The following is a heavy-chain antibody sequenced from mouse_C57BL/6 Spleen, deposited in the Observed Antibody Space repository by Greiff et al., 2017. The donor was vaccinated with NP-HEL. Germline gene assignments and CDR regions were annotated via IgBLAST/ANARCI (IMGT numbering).Heavy chain of an antibody. CDR3: ARGGHYYGSSYGNYFDY. V-gene: IGHV1-64*01. CDR2: IHPNSGST. CDR1: GYTFTSYW. J-gene: IGHJ2*01. D-gene: IGHD1-1*01. Sequence: VQLQQPGAELVKPGASVKLSCKASGYTFTSYWMHWVKQRPGQGLEWIGMIHPNSGSTNYNEKFKSKATLTVDKSSSTAYMQLSSLTSEDSAVYYCARGGHYYGSSYGNYFDYWGQGTTLTVSS.